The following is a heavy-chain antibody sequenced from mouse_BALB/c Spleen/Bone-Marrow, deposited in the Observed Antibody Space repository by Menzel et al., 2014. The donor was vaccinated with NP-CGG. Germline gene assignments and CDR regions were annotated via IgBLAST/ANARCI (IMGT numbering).Heavy chain of an antibody. CDR2: IRNKAYGDTT. D-gene: IGHD4-1*01. CDR1: GFTFSDYY. V-gene: IGHV7-3*02. CDR3: AADFDYYSDGAGTMDY. Sequence: EVQLQQSGGGLVQPGGSLRLSCATSGFTFSDYYISWVRQPPGKALEWLGFIRNKAYGDTTEYSTSVKGLFTISRDNSQSIRYLQMNTLRAEDSGTYYCAADFDYYSDGAGTMDYWGQGTSVTVSS. J-gene: IGHJ4*01.